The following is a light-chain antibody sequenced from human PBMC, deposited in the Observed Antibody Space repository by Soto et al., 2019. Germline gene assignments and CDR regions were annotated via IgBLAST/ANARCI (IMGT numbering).Light chain of an antibody. Sequence: QSALTQPASESRSPGQSITICGSGTSSDVGGYNYVSWYQQHPGKAPKLMIYDVSNRPSGVSNRFSGSKSGNTASLTISGLQAEDETDYYYSSYTSSSTRVFGGGTQLTVL. J-gene: IGLJ2*01. CDR2: DVS. V-gene: IGLV2-14*01. CDR1: SSDVGGYNY. CDR3: SSYTSSSTRV.